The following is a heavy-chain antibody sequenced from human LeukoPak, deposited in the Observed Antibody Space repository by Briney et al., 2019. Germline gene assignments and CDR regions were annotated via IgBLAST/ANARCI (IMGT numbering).Heavy chain of an antibody. D-gene: IGHD1-14*01. V-gene: IGHV3-30*03. CDR3: ATQQGGNPAY. J-gene: IGHJ4*02. CDR2: ISYDGRNK. Sequence: GGSLRLSCAASGFTFNNYGMHWVRQAPGKGLEWVAVISYDGRNKHYPDSVKGRFTISRDISTDTLWLQMDSLRTEDTAVYYCATQQGGNPAYWGQGTLVTVSS. CDR1: GFTFNNYG.